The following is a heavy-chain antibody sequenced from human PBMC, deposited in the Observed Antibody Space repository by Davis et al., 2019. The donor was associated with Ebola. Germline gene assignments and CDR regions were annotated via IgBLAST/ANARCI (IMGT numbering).Heavy chain of an antibody. CDR1: GDSISSYY. CDR2: MYYSGNT. CDR3: ASHFGGSSDYFDF. V-gene: IGHV4-59*01. Sequence: MPGGSLRLSCTVSGDSISSYYWSWVRQPPGKGLEWIGYMYYSGNTKYNPSLKSRVTTSVDTSKNQFSLKLTSVTAADTAVYYCASHFGGSSDYFDFWGQGTLVSVSS. D-gene: IGHD1-26*01. J-gene: IGHJ4*02.